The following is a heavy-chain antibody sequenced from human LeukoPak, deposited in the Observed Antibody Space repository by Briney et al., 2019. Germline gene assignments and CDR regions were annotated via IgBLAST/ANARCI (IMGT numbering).Heavy chain of an antibody. J-gene: IGHJ4*02. V-gene: IGHV1-2*02. D-gene: IGHD3-10*01. CDR2: INPDSGGT. CDR1: GGTFSSYA. Sequence: ASVKVSCKASGGTFSSYAISWVRQAPGQGLEWMGWINPDSGGTNYAQKFQGRVTMTRDTSISTAYMELSRLRSDDTAIYYCARDYASLGSGDFDYWGQGTLVTVSS. CDR3: ARDYASLGSGDFDY.